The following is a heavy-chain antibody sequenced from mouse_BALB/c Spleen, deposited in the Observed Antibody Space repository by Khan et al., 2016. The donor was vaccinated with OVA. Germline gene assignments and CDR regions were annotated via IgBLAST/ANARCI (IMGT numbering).Heavy chain of an antibody. J-gene: IGHJ1*01. CDR3: ARTGGTYDGYFWYFDV. D-gene: IGHD2-3*01. CDR1: GYTFTSYW. CDR2: IYPGVGDT. V-gene: IGHV1-87*01. Sequence: QVQLKESGAELARPGASVKLSCKASGYTFTSYWMQWVKQRPGQGLEWIGAIYPGVGDTRYTQKFKGKATLTADKSSTTADMQLSSLASEDSAVYYCARTGGTYDGYFWYFDVWGAGTTVTVSS.